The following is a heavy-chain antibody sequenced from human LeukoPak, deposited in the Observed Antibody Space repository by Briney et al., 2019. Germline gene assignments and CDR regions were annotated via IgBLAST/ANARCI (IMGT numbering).Heavy chain of an antibody. CDR2: ISTSSSYI. J-gene: IGHJ4*02. Sequence: GGSLRLSCTASGFTFSSYSMNWVRQAPGKGLEWVSSISTSSSYIYYADSVKGRFTISRDNAKNSLYLQMNSLRAEDTAVYYCARAKRYCSSTSCYALDYWGQGTLVTVSS. V-gene: IGHV3-21*01. CDR1: GFTFSSYS. CDR3: ARAKRYCSSTSCYALDY. D-gene: IGHD2-2*01.